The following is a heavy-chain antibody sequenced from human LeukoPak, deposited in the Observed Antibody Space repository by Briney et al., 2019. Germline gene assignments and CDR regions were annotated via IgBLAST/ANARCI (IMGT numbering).Heavy chain of an antibody. CDR3: ARDLTMRFDN. CDR1: GFTFDDYA. D-gene: IGHD3-22*01. V-gene: IGHV3-9*01. J-gene: IGHJ4*02. Sequence: GGSLRLSCAASGFTFDDYAMHWVRQAPGKGLEWVSGISWNSGSIGYADSVKGRFTISRDNAKNSLYLQMNSLRAEDTAVYYCARDLTMRFDNWGQGTLVTVSS. CDR2: ISWNSGSI.